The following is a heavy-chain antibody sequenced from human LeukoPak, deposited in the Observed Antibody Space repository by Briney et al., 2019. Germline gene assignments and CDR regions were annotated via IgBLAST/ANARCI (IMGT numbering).Heavy chain of an antibody. CDR1: GGSFSGYY. Sequence: PSETLSLTCAVYGGSFSGYYWSWIRQPPGKGLEWIGEINHSGSTNYNPSLKSRVTISVDTSKNQFSLKLGSVTAADTAVYYCASSGYDLYDYWGQGTLVTVSS. D-gene: IGHD5-12*01. CDR3: ASSGYDLYDY. CDR2: INHSGST. J-gene: IGHJ4*02. V-gene: IGHV4-34*01.